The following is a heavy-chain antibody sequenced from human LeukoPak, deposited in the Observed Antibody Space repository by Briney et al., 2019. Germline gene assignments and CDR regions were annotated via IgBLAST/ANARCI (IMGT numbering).Heavy chain of an antibody. D-gene: IGHD2-15*01. CDR1: GYSFTSHY. Sequence: ASVKVSCKASGYSFTSHYMHWVRQAPGQGLEWMGLINPRGTSTIYAEKFQGRIIMTRDMSTTTDHMELSSLKSDDTAVYYCARDPRGGSCYDYWGQGTLVTVSS. J-gene: IGHJ4*02. CDR2: INPRGTST. V-gene: IGHV1-46*01. CDR3: ARDPRGGSCYDY.